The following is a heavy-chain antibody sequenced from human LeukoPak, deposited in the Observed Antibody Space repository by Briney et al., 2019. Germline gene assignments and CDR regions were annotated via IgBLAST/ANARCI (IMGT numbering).Heavy chain of an antibody. Sequence: GASVKVSCKASGGTFSSYAISWVRQAPGQGLEWMGGIIPIFGTANYAQKFQGRVTITADESTSTAYMELSSLRSEDTAVYYYARVSLGNEPGSPQNYYYYGMDVWGQGTTVTVSS. CDR3: ARVSLGNEPGSPQNYYYYGMDV. V-gene: IGHV1-69*01. J-gene: IGHJ6*02. CDR2: IIPIFGTA. CDR1: GGTFSSYA.